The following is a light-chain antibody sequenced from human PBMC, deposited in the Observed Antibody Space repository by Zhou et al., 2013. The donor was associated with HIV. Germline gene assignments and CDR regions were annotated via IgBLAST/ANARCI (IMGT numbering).Light chain of an antibody. CDR3: QQYSYYLNS. Sequence: IQLTQSPSSLSASVGDRVTISCRASQGFSSYVAWYQQKPGKAPELLIYSTSTLQSGVPSRFSGSGSGTDFTLTISSLQPEDFATYYCQQYSYYLNSFGQGTKLEL. CDR1: QGFSSY. V-gene: IGKV1-9*01. CDR2: STS. J-gene: IGKJ2*03.